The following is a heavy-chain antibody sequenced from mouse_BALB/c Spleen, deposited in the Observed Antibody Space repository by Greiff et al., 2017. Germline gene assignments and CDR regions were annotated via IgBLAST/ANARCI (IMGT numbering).Heavy chain of an antibody. V-gene: IGHV5-6-3*01. CDR3: ARDNWDPFAY. CDR2: INSNGGST. CDR1: GFTFSSYG. Sequence: DVKLVESGGGLVQPGGSLKLSCAASGFTFSSYGMSWVRQTPDKRLELVATINSNGGSTYYPDSVKGRFTISRDNAKNTLYLQMSSLKSEDTAMYYCARDNWDPFAYWGQGTLVTVSA. J-gene: IGHJ3*01. D-gene: IGHD4-1*01.